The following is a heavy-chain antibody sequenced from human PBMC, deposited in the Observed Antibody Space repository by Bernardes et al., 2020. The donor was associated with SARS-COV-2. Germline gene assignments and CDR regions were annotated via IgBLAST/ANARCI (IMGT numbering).Heavy chain of an antibody. D-gene: IGHD5-18*01. CDR2: ISSSSSTI. CDR1: GFTFSSYS. Sequence: GGSLRLSCAASGFTFSSYSMNWVRQAPGKGLEWVSYISSSSSTIYYADSVKGRFTISRDNAKNSLYLQMNSLRAEDTAVYYCARDSSDTAMDHFDYWGQGTLVTVSS. J-gene: IGHJ4*02. V-gene: IGHV3-48*01. CDR3: ARDSSDTAMDHFDY.